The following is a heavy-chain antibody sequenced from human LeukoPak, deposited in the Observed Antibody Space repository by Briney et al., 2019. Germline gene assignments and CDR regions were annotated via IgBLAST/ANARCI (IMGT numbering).Heavy chain of an antibody. CDR3: VRGDLPTTVLNDPFNI. Sequence: ASVKVSCKASGYTFGSYDINWVRQAPGQGLERLGWMNPNSGNTGYAPKFQGRVTMTRVTSINTAYMELTSLRSEDTAVYFCVRGDLPTTVLNDPFNIWGQGTMVTVSS. CDR1: GYTFGSYD. CDR2: MNPNSGNT. D-gene: IGHD4-11*01. J-gene: IGHJ3*02. V-gene: IGHV1-8*01.